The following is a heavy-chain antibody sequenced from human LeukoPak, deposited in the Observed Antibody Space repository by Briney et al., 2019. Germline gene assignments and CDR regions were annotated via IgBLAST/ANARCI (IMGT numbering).Heavy chain of an antibody. V-gene: IGHV1-18*01. CDR1: GYTFTSYG. Sequence: ASVNVSCKASGYTFTSYGISWVRQAPGQGLEWLGWISGYNGNTNYARNLQDRVTLTTDTSTSTAYMEMRSLRSDDTAVYYCVRDVMTYYYDGSDSSSDYWGQGTLVTVSS. J-gene: IGHJ4*02. CDR3: VRDVMTYYYDGSDSSSDY. CDR2: ISGYNGNT. D-gene: IGHD3-22*01.